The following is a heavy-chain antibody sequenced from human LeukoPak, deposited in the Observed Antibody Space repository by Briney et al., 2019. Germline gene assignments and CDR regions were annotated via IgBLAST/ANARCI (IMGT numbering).Heavy chain of an antibody. V-gene: IGHV3-30-3*01. CDR2: ISYDGSNK. D-gene: IGHD2-21*02. CDR3: ARDFRHCGGDCYSERHYYFDF. J-gene: IGHJ4*02. CDR1: GFTFSSYA. Sequence: GRSLRLSCAASGFTFSSYAMHWVRQAPGKGLEWVAVISYDGSNKYYADSVKGRFTISRDNSKNTLYLQMNSLRAEDTAVYYCARDFRHCGGDCYSERHYYFDFWGQGTLVTVSS.